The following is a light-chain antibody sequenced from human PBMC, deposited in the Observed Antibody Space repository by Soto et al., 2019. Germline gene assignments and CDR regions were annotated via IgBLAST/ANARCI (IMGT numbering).Light chain of an antibody. CDR3: QQYNNRPPWT. CDR1: QSVSSN. CDR2: GAS. J-gene: IGKJ1*01. V-gene: IGKV3-15*01. Sequence: EIVMTQSPATLSVSPGERATLSCRASQSVSSNLAWYQQKPGQAPRLLIYGASTRATGIPARFSGSGSGTEFPLTISSMQSEDFAVYYCQQYNNRPPWTFGQGTKVEIK.